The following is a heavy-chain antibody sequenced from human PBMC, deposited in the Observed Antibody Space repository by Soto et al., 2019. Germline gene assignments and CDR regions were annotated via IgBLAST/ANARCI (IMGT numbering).Heavy chain of an antibody. CDR2: IYYSGST. Sequence: SSTLSLTCTVSGGSISSYYWRWIWQPPGKGLEWIGYIYYSGSTNYNPSLKSRVTISVDTSKNQFSLKLSSVTAADTAVYYCARGVPTYDSRTEFDYWGQGTLVTVSS. D-gene: IGHD3-22*01. CDR3: ARGVPTYDSRTEFDY. V-gene: IGHV4-59*01. CDR1: GGSISSYY. J-gene: IGHJ4*02.